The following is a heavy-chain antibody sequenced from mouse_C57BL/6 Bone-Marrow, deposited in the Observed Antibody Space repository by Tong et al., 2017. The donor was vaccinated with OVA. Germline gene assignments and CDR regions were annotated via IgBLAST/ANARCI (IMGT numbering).Heavy chain of an antibody. CDR1: EYEFPSHD. J-gene: IGHJ1*03. CDR2: INSDGGST. V-gene: IGHV5-2*01. D-gene: IGHD1-1*01. CDR3: ARRGYYGSRRWYFDV. Sequence: EVQLQESGGGLVQPGESLKLSCESNEYEFPSHDMSWVRETPEKRLELVAAINSDGGSTYYPDTMERRFIISRDNTKKTLYLQMSSLRSEDTALYYCARRGYYGSRRWYFDVWGTGTTVTVSS.